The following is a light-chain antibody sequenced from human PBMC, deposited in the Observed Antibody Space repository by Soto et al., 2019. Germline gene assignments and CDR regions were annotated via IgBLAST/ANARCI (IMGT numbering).Light chain of an antibody. CDR2: DAS. Sequence: AVQLTQSPSSLSTSVGDRVTITCRASQGISNALAWYQQKPGKAPKLLIYDASSLESGVPPRFSGSGSGTDFTLTISSLQPEDFAAYYCQHFNSYPYTFGQGTKLEI. J-gene: IGKJ2*01. CDR1: QGISNA. CDR3: QHFNSYPYT. V-gene: IGKV1-13*02.